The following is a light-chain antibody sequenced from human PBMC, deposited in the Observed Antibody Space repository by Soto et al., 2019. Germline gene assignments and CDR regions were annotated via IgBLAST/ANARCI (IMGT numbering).Light chain of an antibody. V-gene: IGKV3-20*01. CDR2: GAS. J-gene: IGKJ1*01. CDR3: QQYGSSSWT. Sequence: EIVLTQSPGTLSLSPGXRATLSCRASQSVSSSYLAWYQQKPGQAPRLLIYGASSRATGIPDRFSGSGSGTDFTLTISRLEPEDFAVYYCQQYGSSSWTFGQGTKV. CDR1: QSVSSSY.